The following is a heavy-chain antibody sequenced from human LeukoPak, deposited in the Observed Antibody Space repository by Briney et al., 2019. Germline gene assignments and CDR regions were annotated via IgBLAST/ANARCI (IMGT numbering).Heavy chain of an antibody. V-gene: IGHV4-30-4*01. D-gene: IGHD1-1*01. J-gene: IGHJ5*02. CDR3: ARDLGTGTISWFDP. CDR2: IYYSGST. Sequence: SETLSLTCTVSGGSISSGDYYWSWIRQPPGKGLERIGYIYYSGSTYYNPSLKSRVTISVDTSKNQFSLKLSSVTAADTAVYYCARDLGTGTISWFDPWGQGTLVTVSS. CDR1: GGSISSGDYY.